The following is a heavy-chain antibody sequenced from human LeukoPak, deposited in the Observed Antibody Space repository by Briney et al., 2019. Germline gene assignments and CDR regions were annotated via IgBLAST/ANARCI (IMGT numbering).Heavy chain of an antibody. V-gene: IGHV1-46*01. Sequence: ASVKVSRKASGYTFTSYYMHWVRQAPGQGLEWMGIINPSGGSTSYAQKFQGRVTMTRDTSTSTVYMELRSLRSDDTAVYYCARDSSGWYVAGYYYMDAWGKGTTVTVSS. CDR3: ARDSSGWYVAGYYYMDA. J-gene: IGHJ6*03. D-gene: IGHD6-19*01. CDR1: GYTFTSYY. CDR2: INPSGGST.